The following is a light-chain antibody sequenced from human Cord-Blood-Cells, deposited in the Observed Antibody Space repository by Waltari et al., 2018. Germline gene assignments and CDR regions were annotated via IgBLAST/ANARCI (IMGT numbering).Light chain of an antibody. CDR2: RNN. CDR3: AAWDDSLSGPV. CDR1: SSNIGSNY. Sequence: QSVLTQPPSASGTPGQRVTISCSGRSSNIGSNYVYWYQQLPGTAPNLLIYRNNQRPSGVPSRFACAKSGTSASLAISGLRSEDEADYYCAAWDDSLSGPVFGGGTKLTVL. V-gene: IGLV1-47*01. J-gene: IGLJ3*02.